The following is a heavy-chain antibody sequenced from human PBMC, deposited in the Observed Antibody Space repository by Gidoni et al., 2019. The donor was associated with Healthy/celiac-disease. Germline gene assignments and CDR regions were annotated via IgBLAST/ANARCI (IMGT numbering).Heavy chain of an antibody. V-gene: IGHV4-59*01. CDR1: GGSISSYY. CDR3: ARGGIAARPDYYYYMDV. Sequence: QVQLQESGPGLVKPSETLSLTCTVSGGSISSYYWSWIRQPPGKGLEWIGYIYYSGSTNYNPSLKSRVTISVDTSKNQFSLKLSSVTAADTAVYYCARGGIAARPDYYYYMDVWGKGTTVTVSS. CDR2: IYYSGST. J-gene: IGHJ6*03. D-gene: IGHD6-6*01.